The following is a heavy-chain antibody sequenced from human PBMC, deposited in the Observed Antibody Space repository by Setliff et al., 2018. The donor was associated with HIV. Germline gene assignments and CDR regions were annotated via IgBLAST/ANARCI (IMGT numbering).Heavy chain of an antibody. J-gene: IGHJ4*02. V-gene: IGHV1-2*02. Sequence: ASVKVSCKASGDAFTDYYIHWVRQAPGQGLEWMGWINPNSGGTNYAQKFQGRVTMTRDTSISTAFMDLSRLRSDDTAVYYCARFIGSGWYRFDYWGQGTLVTVSS. CDR3: ARFIGSGWYRFDY. CDR1: GDAFTDYY. D-gene: IGHD6-19*01. CDR2: INPNSGGT.